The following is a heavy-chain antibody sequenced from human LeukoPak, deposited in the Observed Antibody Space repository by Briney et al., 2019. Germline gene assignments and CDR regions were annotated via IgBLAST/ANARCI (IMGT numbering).Heavy chain of an antibody. D-gene: IGHD3-10*01. Sequence: GSLRLSCAASGFTFSGYGMHWVRQAPGKGLEWVTFIRSDGSNKYYADSVKGQFTISRDNSKNTLYLQMNSLRAEDTAVYYCAKPYGSGSLSPTELYYMDVWGKGTTVTVSS. CDR1: GFTFSGYG. CDR3: AKPYGSGSLSPTELYYMDV. CDR2: IRSDGSNK. V-gene: IGHV3-30*02. J-gene: IGHJ6*03.